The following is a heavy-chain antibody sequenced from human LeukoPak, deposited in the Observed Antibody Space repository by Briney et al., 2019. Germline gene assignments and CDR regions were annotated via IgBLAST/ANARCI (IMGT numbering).Heavy chain of an antibody. CDR3: ARALGVADHFDY. V-gene: IGHV4-59*01. D-gene: IGHD3-3*01. CDR1: GGSISSYY. Sequence: SETLSLTCTVPGGSISSYYWNWIRQPPGKGLEWIGYICYSGSTNYNPSLKSRVTISVDTSKNQFSLKLSSVTAADTAVYYCARALGVADHFDYWGQGTLITVSS. J-gene: IGHJ4*02. CDR2: ICYSGST.